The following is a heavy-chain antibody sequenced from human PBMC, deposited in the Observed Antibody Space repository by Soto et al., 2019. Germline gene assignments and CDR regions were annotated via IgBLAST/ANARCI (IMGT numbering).Heavy chain of an antibody. CDR2: INHSGST. J-gene: IGHJ3*02. Sequence: QVQLQQWGAGLLKPSETLSLTCAVYGGSFSGYYWSWIRQPPGKGLEWIGEINHSGSTNYNPSLKRRVTISVDTSKNQFSLKLSSVTAADTAVYYCASEGIAAAGTGAFDIWGQGTMVTVSS. D-gene: IGHD6-13*01. CDR1: GGSFSGYY. CDR3: ASEGIAAAGTGAFDI. V-gene: IGHV4-34*01.